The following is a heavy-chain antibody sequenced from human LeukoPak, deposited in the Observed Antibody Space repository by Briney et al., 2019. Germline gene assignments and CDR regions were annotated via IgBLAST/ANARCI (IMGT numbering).Heavy chain of an antibody. CDR2: ISYDGSNK. CDR1: GFTFSSYG. Sequence: PGGSLRLSCAASGFTFSSYGMHWVRQAPGKGLEWVAVISYDGSNKYYADSVKGRFTISRDNSKNTLYLQMNSLRAEDTAVYFCARDSPTAGYYFDYWGQGTLVTVSS. J-gene: IGHJ4*02. D-gene: IGHD6-13*01. CDR3: ARDSPTAGYYFDY. V-gene: IGHV3-30*03.